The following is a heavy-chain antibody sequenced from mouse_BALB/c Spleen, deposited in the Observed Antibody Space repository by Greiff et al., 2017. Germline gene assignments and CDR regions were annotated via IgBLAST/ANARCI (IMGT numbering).Heavy chain of an antibody. J-gene: IGHJ1*01. CDR3: ARHRGYDDWYFDV. Sequence: EVKLVESGGDLVKPGGSLKLSCAASGFTFSSYGMSWVRQTPDKRLEWVATISSGGSYTYYPDSVKGRFTISRDNAKNTLYLQMSSLKSEDTAMYYCARHRGYDDWYFDVWGAGTTVTVSS. CDR1: GFTFSSYG. D-gene: IGHD2-2*01. V-gene: IGHV5-6*01. CDR2: ISSGGSYT.